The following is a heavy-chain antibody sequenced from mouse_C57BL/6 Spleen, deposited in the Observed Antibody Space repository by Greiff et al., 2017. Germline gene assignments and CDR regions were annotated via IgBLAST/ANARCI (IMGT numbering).Heavy chain of an antibody. V-gene: IGHV14-2*01. J-gene: IGHJ2*01. CDR2: IDPEDGET. CDR1: GFNIKDYY. D-gene: IGHD1-1*02. CDR3: ARTMAYYFDY. Sequence: VQLQQSGAELVKPGASVKLSCTASGFNIKDYYMHWVKQRTEQGLEWIGRIDPEDGETKYAPKFPGKATITADTSSNTAYLQLSSLTSEDTAVYYCARTMAYYFDYWGQGTTLTVSS.